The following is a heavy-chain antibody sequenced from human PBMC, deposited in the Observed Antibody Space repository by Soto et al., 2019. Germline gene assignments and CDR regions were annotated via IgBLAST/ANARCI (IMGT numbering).Heavy chain of an antibody. Sequence: QVQLVQSGGEVKKPGASVKVSCKASGYSFTDYGFSWVRQGPGQGLEWIGWVNTYNGKTHYAQSLQGSLTMTTDTSPSTAYMELRSLRSYATAVYYCARYRQVGRGVVASYYGMDVWGQGTTVTVSS. J-gene: IGHJ6*02. V-gene: IGHV1-18*01. D-gene: IGHD1-26*01. CDR1: GYSFTDYG. CDR3: ARYRQVGRGVVASYYGMDV. CDR2: VNTYNGKT.